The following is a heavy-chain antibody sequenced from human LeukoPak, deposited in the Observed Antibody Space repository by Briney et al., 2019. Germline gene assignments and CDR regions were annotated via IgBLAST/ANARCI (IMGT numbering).Heavy chain of an antibody. CDR1: GFTFSSYG. Sequence: GSLRLSCAASGFTFSSYGMHWVRQAPGKGLEWVAFIRYDGSNKYYADSVKGRFTISRDNSKNTLYLQMNNLRAEDTAVYYCAKDRGYPTYYFDYWGQGTLVTVSS. CDR3: AKDRGYPTYYFDY. CDR2: IRYDGSNK. J-gene: IGHJ4*02. D-gene: IGHD3-16*02. V-gene: IGHV3-30*02.